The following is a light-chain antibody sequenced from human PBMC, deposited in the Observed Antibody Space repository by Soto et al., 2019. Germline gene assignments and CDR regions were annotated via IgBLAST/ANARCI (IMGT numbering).Light chain of an antibody. V-gene: IGKV3-20*01. CDR3: QQYGSSPLT. J-gene: IGKJ4*01. Sequence: ELVLTQSPGTLSLSPGERATLSCRASQSVSSSYLAWYQQKPGQAPRLLIYGASSRATGIPDRVSGSGSGTDFTLTISRLEPEDFAVYYCQQYGSSPLTFGGGTKVDIK. CDR1: QSVSSSY. CDR2: GAS.